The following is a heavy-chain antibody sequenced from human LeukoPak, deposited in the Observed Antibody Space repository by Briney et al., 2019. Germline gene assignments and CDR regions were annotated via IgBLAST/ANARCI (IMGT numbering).Heavy chain of an antibody. CDR3: ARDHGDYGNWFDP. Sequence: SETLSLTCTVSGGSISRDDYYWSWIRQPPGKGLEWIGYIYHSGSTYYNPSLKSRVTISVDRSKNQFSLKLSSVTAADTAVYYCARDHGDYGNWFDPWGQGTLVTVSS. J-gene: IGHJ5*02. D-gene: IGHD4-17*01. CDR2: IYHSGST. CDR1: GGSISRDDYY. V-gene: IGHV4-30-2*01.